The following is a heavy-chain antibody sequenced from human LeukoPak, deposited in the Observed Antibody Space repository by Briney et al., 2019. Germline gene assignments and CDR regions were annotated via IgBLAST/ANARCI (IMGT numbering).Heavy chain of an antibody. D-gene: IGHD3-10*01. V-gene: IGHV4-39*01. J-gene: IGHJ4*02. CDR2: IYYSGST. Sequence: PSETLSLTCTVSGGSISSSSYYWGWIRQPPGKGLEWIGSIYYSGSTYYNPSLKSRVTISVDTSKNQFSLKLSSVTAADTALYYCAKHYMGSSYNHGLDCWGQGTLVTVSS. CDR3: AKHYMGSSYNHGLDC. CDR1: GGSISSSSYY.